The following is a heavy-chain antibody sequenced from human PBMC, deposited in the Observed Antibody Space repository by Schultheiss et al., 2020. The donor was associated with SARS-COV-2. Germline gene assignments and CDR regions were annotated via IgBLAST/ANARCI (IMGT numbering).Heavy chain of an antibody. CDR2: IYNSGST. V-gene: IGHV4-4*09. D-gene: IGHD3-22*01. J-gene: IGHJ6*02. CDR3: ARWCKNYDNIGYYYYYGMDV. CDR1: GGSISSYY. Sequence: SETLSLTCTVSGGSISSYYWSWIRQPPGKGLEWIGYIYNSGSTDYNPSLKSRVTISVDTSKNQFSLKLNSVTAADTAVYYCARWCKNYDNIGYYYYYGMDVWGQGTTVTVSS.